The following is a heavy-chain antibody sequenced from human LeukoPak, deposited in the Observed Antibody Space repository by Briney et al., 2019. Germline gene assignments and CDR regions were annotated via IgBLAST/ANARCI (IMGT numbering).Heavy chain of an antibody. D-gene: IGHD3-3*01. CDR1: GFTFSSYA. CDR2: ISGSGGST. CDR3: ARLLTIFGVVIARPLDY. J-gene: IGHJ4*02. Sequence: AGGSLRLSCAASGFTFSSYAMSWVRQAPGKGLEWVSAISGSGGSTYYADSVKGRFTISRDNSKNTLYLQMNSLRAEDTAVYYCARLLTIFGVVIARPLDYWGQGTLVTVSS. V-gene: IGHV3-23*01.